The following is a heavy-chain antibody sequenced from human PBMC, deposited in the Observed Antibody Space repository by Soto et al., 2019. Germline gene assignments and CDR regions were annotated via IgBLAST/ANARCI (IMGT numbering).Heavy chain of an antibody. V-gene: IGHV4-4*07. D-gene: IGHD5-12*01. CDR3: ASLYSNSWPFDF. Sequence: SETLSLTCSVSGGSIRSYDWHWIRQSAGKGPEWIGRINISGATNYNPSLKSRVTMLLDRSKNQFSLILNSVTAADTAVYFCASLYSNSWPFDFWGQGTLVTVSS. CDR2: INISGAT. CDR1: GGSIRSYD. J-gene: IGHJ3*01.